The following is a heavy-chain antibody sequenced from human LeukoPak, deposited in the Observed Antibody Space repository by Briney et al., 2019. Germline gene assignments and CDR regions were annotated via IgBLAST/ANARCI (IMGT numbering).Heavy chain of an antibody. CDR1: GYTFTDYS. CDR2: INPNSGDT. CDR3: ARACSGGICYSDNWLDP. J-gene: IGHJ5*02. D-gene: IGHD2-15*01. Sequence: ASVKVSCKASGYTFTDYSMRWVRQAPGQGLEWMGRINPNSGDTNYAQKFQGRVTMTRDTSITTAYMELSSLKSDDTAVYYCARACSGGICYSDNWLDPWGQGTLVTVSS. V-gene: IGHV1-2*06.